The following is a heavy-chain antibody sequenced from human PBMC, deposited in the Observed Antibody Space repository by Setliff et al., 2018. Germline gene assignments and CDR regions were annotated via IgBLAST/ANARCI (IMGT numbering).Heavy chain of an antibody. V-gene: IGHV4-61*09. CDR1: GDSISSRPFY. CDR3: ARMSGFQYMDV. Sequence: SETLSLTCTVSGDSISSRPFYWGWFRQPAGKELEWIGQIYTSWSTNYNPSLKGRATLSIDASKRQFSLKLTSVTAVDTAVYYCARMSGFQYMDVWGKGTTVTVSS. J-gene: IGHJ6*03. D-gene: IGHD3-3*01. CDR2: IYTSWST.